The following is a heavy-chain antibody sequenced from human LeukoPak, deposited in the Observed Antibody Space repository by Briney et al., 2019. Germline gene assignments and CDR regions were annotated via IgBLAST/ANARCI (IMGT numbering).Heavy chain of an antibody. Sequence: GGSLRLSCAASGFTFSSYGMSWVRQAPGKGLVWVSRIKGDGSSTSYADSVKGRFTISRDNAKNTLYLQMNSLRAEDTAVYYCARGSAVAGTGDYWGQGTLVTVSS. D-gene: IGHD6-19*01. J-gene: IGHJ4*02. CDR3: ARGSAVAGTGDY. CDR2: IKGDGSST. V-gene: IGHV3-74*01. CDR1: GFTFSSYG.